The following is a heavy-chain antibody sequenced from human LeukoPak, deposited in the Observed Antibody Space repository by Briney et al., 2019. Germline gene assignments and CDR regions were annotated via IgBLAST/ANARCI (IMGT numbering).Heavy chain of an antibody. Sequence: SETLSLTCTVSGGSIGSYYWSWIRQPPGTGLEWIGYIYYSGSANYNPSLKRRVTISVDTSKNQFSLKLSSVTAADTAVYYCAKEASPPAHYFDYWGQGTLVTVSS. CDR2: IYYSGSA. CDR1: GGSIGSYY. V-gene: IGHV4-59*01. J-gene: IGHJ4*02. CDR3: AKEASPPAHYFDY.